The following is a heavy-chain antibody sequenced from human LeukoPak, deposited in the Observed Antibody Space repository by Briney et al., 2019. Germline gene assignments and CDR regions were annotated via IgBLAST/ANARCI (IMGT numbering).Heavy chain of an antibody. J-gene: IGHJ4*02. V-gene: IGHV4-59*01. Sequence: SETLSLTCTVSGGSLSNYYWSWIRQPPGKGLEWIGFIYYSGSTNYNPSLKSRVTMSVDRSKNQFSLKVRSVTAADTAVYYCARGRNSVSSLDYWAREPWSPSPQ. CDR2: IYYSGST. D-gene: IGHD4-23*01. CDR3: ARGRNSVSSLDY. CDR1: GGSLSNYY.